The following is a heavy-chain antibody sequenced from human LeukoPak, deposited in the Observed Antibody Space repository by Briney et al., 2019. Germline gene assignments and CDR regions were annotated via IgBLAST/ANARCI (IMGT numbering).Heavy chain of an antibody. D-gene: IGHD3-22*01. CDR2: IIPIFGTA. V-gene: IGHV1-69*13. J-gene: IGHJ4*02. CDR1: GYTLTELS. CDR3: ARDSREYYYDSSGYFNFDY. Sequence: SVKVSCKVSGYTLTELSMHWARQAPGQGLEWMGGIIPIFGTANYAQKFQGRVTITADESTSTAYMELSSLRSEDTAVYYCARDSREYYYDSSGYFNFDYWGQGTLVTVSS.